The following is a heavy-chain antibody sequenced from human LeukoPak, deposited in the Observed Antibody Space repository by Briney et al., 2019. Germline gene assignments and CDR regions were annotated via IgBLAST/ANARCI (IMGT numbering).Heavy chain of an antibody. V-gene: IGHV4-39*07. CDR1: GGSISSSSYY. D-gene: IGHD6-6*01. J-gene: IGHJ4*02. CDR2: ICYSGST. Sequence: PSETLSLTCTVSGGSISSSSYYWGWIRQPPGKGLEWIGSICYSGSTYYNPSLKSRVTISVDTSKNQFSLKLSSVTAADTAVYYCARVDSSSWSYYFDYWGQGTLVTVSS. CDR3: ARVDSSSWSYYFDY.